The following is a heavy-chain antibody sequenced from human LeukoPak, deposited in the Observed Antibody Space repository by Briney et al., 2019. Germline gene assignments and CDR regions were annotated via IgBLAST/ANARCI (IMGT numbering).Heavy chain of an antibody. J-gene: IGHJ4*02. V-gene: IGHV3-23*01. CDR2: ISGSGGST. CDR3: AKRRPSLTNDY. Sequence: GGSLRLSCAASGFTFSSYWMHWVRQAPGKGLEWVSAISGSGGSTYYADSVKSRFTISRDNSKNTLYLQMNSLRAEDTAVYYCAKRRPSLTNDYWGQGTLVTVSS. CDR1: GFTFSSYW.